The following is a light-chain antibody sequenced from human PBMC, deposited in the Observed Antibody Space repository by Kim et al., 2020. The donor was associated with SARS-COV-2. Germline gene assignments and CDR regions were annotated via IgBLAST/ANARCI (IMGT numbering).Light chain of an antibody. CDR3: AVWDESLRGRL. V-gene: IGLV1-44*01. Sequence: QSALTQPPSASGTPGQRVTISCSGSSSNIGSNTVNWHQQLPGTAPKLLIYSDYQRASGVPDRFSGSRSGTSASLAISGLLSEDEADYYCAVWDESLRGRLFGTGTKVTVL. J-gene: IGLJ1*01. CDR2: SDY. CDR1: SSNIGSNT.